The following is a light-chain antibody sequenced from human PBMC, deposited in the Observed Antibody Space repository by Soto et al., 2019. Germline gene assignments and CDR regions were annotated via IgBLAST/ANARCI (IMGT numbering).Light chain of an antibody. CDR2: KAS. CDR1: QGISSW. Sequence: DIQMTQSPSALSASVGDRVTITCRGSQGISSWLAWYQQKPGKAPRLLIYKASSLASGVTSRFSGSGSGTEFTLTISSLEPEDCATYHCQQHTTFGQGTKVEI. V-gene: IGKV1-5*03. J-gene: IGKJ1*01. CDR3: QQHTT.